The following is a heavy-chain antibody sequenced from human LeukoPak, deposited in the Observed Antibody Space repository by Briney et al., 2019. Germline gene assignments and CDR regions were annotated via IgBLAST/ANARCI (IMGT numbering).Heavy chain of an antibody. V-gene: IGHV4-59*01. CDR2: IFYSGSS. Sequence: PSETLSLTCTVSGDSLNSYYWSWIRQPPGEGLQWIGYIFYSGSSNYNASLRSRVAISVDTSKNQFSLKLTSLTAADTAVYYCAGRAARFFDYWGQGILVTVSS. CDR3: AGRAARFFDY. D-gene: IGHD6-25*01. CDR1: GDSLNSYY. J-gene: IGHJ4*02.